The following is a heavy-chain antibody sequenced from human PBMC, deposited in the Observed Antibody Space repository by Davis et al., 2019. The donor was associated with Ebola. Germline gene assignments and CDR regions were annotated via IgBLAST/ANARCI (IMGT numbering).Heavy chain of an antibody. D-gene: IGHD6-13*01. CDR2: IYYSGGT. CDR3: AGSSWYKPGGY. V-gene: IGHV4-59*01. J-gene: IGHJ4*02. CDR1: RDSISPYY. Sequence: MPGGSLRLSCTVSRDSISPYYWSWLRQSPGKGLEWIGYIYYSGGTNYNPSLKSRVTISVDTSKNQFSLKLSSVTAADTAVYYCAGSSWYKPGGYWGQGTLVTVS.